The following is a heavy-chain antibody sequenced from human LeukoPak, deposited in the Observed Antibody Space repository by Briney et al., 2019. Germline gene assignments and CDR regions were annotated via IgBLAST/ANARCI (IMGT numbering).Heavy chain of an antibody. Sequence: GGSLRLSCAASGFTFSSYAMSWVRQAPGKGLEWVSAISGSGGSTYYADSVKGRFTISEDNSKNTRYLQMNSPRAAEKAAYYCAKDLGRPPRVGGIVGRESRGVRHFDYWGQGPLVTVSS. CDR2: ISGSGGST. CDR3: AKDLGRPPRVGGIVGRESRGVRHFDY. CDR1: GFTFSSYA. D-gene: IGHD3-22*01. J-gene: IGHJ4*02. V-gene: IGHV3-23*01.